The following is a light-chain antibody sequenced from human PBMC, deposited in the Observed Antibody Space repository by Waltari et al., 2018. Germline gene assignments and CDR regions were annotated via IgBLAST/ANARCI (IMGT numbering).Light chain of an antibody. CDR1: QSVLYSSNNKNY. Sequence: DIVMIQSSDSLAVSLAGRATIHCNSSQSVLYSSNNKNYLAWYQHKPGQPPKLLIYWASTRESGVPDRFSGSGSGTDFTLTISSLQAEDVAVYYCQQYYSTPPLTFGGGTKVEIK. J-gene: IGKJ4*01. V-gene: IGKV4-1*01. CDR3: QQYYSTPPLT. CDR2: WAS.